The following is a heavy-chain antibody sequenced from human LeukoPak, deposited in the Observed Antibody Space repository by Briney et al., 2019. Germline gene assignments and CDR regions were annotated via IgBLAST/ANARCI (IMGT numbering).Heavy chain of an antibody. Sequence: ASVKVSCKASGYTFTNYDINWVRQAAGQGLEWMGWMNPNSGNTGYAQKIQGRVTMTRNTSISTAYMELSSLKSEDTAVYYCARALRYCSTTSCQYYFDYWGQGTLVTVSS. CDR2: MNPNSGNT. CDR3: ARALRYCSTTSCQYYFDY. CDR1: GYTFTNYD. J-gene: IGHJ4*02. D-gene: IGHD2-2*01. V-gene: IGHV1-8*01.